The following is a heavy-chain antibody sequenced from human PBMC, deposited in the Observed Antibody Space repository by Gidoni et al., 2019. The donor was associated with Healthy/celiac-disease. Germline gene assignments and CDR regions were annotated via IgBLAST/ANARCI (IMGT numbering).Heavy chain of an antibody. CDR3: ARGSYSSGWFAAGYWFDP. CDR1: GYTFTGYY. D-gene: IGHD6-19*01. Sequence: QVQLVQSGAEVKKPGASVKVSCKASGYTFTGYYMHWVRQAPGQGLEWMGWINPNSGGTNYAQKFQGWVTMTRDTSISTAYMELSRLRSDDTAVYYCARGSYSSGWFAAGYWFDPWGQGTLVTVSS. CDR2: INPNSGGT. J-gene: IGHJ5*02. V-gene: IGHV1-2*04.